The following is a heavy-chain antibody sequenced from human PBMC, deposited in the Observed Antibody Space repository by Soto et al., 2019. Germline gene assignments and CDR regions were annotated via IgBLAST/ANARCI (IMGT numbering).Heavy chain of an antibody. J-gene: IGHJ4*02. V-gene: IGHV3-23*01. CDR1: GFTFSSYA. Sequence: GSLRLSCSASGFTFSSYAMSWVRQAPGKGLEWVSAISGSGGSTYYADSVKGRFTISRDNSKNTLYLQMNSLRAEDTAVYYCAKASLPPYYDFWSGYYPNYFDYWGQGTLVTVSS. CDR3: AKASLPPYYDFWSGYYPNYFDY. CDR2: ISGSGGST. D-gene: IGHD3-3*01.